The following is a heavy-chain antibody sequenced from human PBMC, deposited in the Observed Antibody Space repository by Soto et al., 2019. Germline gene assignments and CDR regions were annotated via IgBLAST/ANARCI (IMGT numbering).Heavy chain of an antibody. D-gene: IGHD3-10*01. CDR3: ARIRAPSGTTQTGAFDI. J-gene: IGHJ3*02. V-gene: IGHV2-26*01. CDR1: GFSLSNARMG. CDR2: IFSNDEK. Sequence: QVTLKESGPVLVKPTETLTLTCTVSGFSLSNARMGVSWIRQSPGKALEWLAHIFSNDEKSYNTSLKTRLHIAKDTTKCQVVLTMTTMAPVDTATYYCARIRAPSGTTQTGAFDIWGQGTMVTVSS.